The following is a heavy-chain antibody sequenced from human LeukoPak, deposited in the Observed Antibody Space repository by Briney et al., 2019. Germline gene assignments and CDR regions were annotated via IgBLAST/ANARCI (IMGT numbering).Heavy chain of an antibody. CDR3: ARKYCSSTSCLFDY. J-gene: IGHJ4*02. D-gene: IGHD2-2*01. CDR1: GFTFSSYE. V-gene: IGHV3-48*03. Sequence: GGSLRLSCVASGFTFSSYEMNWVRQAPGKGLEWVSYISTGGSPIYYADSVKGRFTISRDNAKNSLYLQMNSLRAEDTAVYYCARKYCSSTSCLFDYWGQGTLVTVSS. CDR2: ISTGGSPI.